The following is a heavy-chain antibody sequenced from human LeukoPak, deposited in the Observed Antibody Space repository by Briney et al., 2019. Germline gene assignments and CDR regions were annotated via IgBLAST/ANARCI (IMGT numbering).Heavy chain of an antibody. Sequence: ASVKVSCKASGYTFTGYYMHWVRQAPGQGLEWMGWINPNSGGTNYAQKFQGRVTMTRDTSISTAYMDLSSLRSEDTAVYYCARGLYDSSGYYIDYWGQGTLVTVSS. CDR3: ARGLYDSSGYYIDY. CDR2: INPNSGGT. CDR1: GYTFTGYY. V-gene: IGHV1-2*02. J-gene: IGHJ4*02. D-gene: IGHD3-22*01.